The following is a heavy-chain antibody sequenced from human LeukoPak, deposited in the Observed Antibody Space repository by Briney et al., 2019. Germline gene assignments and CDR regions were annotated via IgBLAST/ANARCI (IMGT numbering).Heavy chain of an antibody. D-gene: IGHD2-15*01. CDR1: GFTFSTYG. V-gene: IGHV3-30*02. J-gene: IGHJ3*02. CDR3: ARQYCSGGSCHTGDAFDI. CDR2: IRYDGSNK. Sequence: GGSLRLSCAASGFTFSTYGMHWVRQAPGKGLEWVAFIRYDGSNKYYADSVKGRFTTSRDNAKNSLYLQMNSLRAEDTAVYYCARQYCSGGSCHTGDAFDIWGQGTMVTVSS.